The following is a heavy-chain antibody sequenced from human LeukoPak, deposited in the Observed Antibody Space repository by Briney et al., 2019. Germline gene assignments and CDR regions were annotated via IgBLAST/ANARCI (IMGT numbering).Heavy chain of an antibody. Sequence: SETLSLTCTVSGGSISSSSYYWGWIRQPPGKGLEWIGSIYYSGSTYYNPSPKSRVTISVDTSKNQFSLKLSSVTAADTAVYYCARHCRDFWSGLSWFDPWGQGTLVTVSS. V-gene: IGHV4-39*01. CDR1: GGSISSSSYY. J-gene: IGHJ5*02. CDR2: IYYSGST. D-gene: IGHD3-3*01. CDR3: ARHCRDFWSGLSWFDP.